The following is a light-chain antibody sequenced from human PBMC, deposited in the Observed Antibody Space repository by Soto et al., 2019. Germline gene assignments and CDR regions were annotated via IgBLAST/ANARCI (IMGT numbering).Light chain of an antibody. J-gene: IGLJ1*01. CDR1: SSDIGHYDY. CDR2: HVT. CDR3: CALTTSLSSV. V-gene: IGLV2-14*03. Sequence: QSVLTQPASVSGSPGPSITISCTGTSSDIGHYDYVSWYQQHTGKAPKLMIYHVTSQPSGASNRYSGSKSRNSASLTISGRQVVYEADYYCCALTTSLSSVFGSETNVSVL.